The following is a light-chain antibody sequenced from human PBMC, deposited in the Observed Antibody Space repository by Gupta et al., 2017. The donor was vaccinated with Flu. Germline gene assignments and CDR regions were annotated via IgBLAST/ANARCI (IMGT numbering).Light chain of an antibody. Sequence: TVRGDVSVDADRMSWFQQKPGHPPQQPTRYIVVYDNQRGSGVPSRFSGYKDASTTAAITLISGLQAEDDDYYYSTNWHSSVWVFGGGTKLTVL. CDR1: GDVSVDADR. J-gene: IGLJ3*02. CDR3: TNWHSSVWV. CDR2: YIVVYDN. V-gene: IGLV5-45*01.